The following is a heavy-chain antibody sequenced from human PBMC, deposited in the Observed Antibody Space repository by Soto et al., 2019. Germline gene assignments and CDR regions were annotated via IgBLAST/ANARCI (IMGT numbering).Heavy chain of an antibody. Sequence: PSETLSLTCTVSGGSISSYYWSWIRQPPGKGLEWIGYMYYSGSTNYNPSLKSRVTISVDTSKNQFSLKLSSVTAADTAVYYCGGKNYDSSGYFDYSGQGTLVTVSS. D-gene: IGHD3-22*01. J-gene: IGHJ4*02. V-gene: IGHV4-59*01. CDR1: GGSISSYY. CDR3: GGKNYDSSGYFDY. CDR2: MYYSGST.